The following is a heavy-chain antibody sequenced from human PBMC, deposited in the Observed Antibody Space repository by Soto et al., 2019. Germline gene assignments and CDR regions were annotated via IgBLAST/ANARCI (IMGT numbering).Heavy chain of an antibody. CDR2: IDWDDDK. CDR3: ARIRDYYTSGRYYVFDY. V-gene: IGHV2-70*04. J-gene: IGHJ4*02. Sequence: SGPTLVNPTQTLTLTCSFSGFSLNTAGMRVSWVRQAPGKALEWLARIDWDDDKFYNTSLKTRLTISKDTSKSQVVLTLTNMDPVDTATYYGARIRDYYTSGRYYVFDYWGQGTLVTVSS. D-gene: IGHD3-10*01. CDR1: GFSLNTAGMR.